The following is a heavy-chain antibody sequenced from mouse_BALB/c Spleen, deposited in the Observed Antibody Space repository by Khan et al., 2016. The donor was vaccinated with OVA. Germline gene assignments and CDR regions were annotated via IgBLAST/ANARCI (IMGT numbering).Heavy chain of an antibody. CDR3: ANIYYGYARFSY. D-gene: IGHD2-2*01. CDR1: GFSLTSYG. Sequence: QVQLKESGPGLVAPSQSLSITCTVSGFSLTSYGVSWVRQPPGKGLEWLGVIWGDGNTNYHSALISRLSISKDNSKSQVFLKLNSLQTDDTATYYCANIYYGYARFSYWGQGTLVTVSA. V-gene: IGHV2-3*01. J-gene: IGHJ3*01. CDR2: IWGDGNT.